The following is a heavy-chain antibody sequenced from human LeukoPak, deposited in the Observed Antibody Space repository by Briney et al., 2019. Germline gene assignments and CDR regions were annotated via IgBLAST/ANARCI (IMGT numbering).Heavy chain of an antibody. J-gene: IGHJ4*02. Sequence: GGSLRLSCAASGFTFSSYGMHWVRQAPGKGLEWVAVISYDGTNKYCADSVKGRFTISRDNSKNTLYLQMNSLRAEDTAVYYCAKVFGRLGGYYDSSGYYYEFDYWGQGTLVTVSS. CDR2: ISYDGTNK. V-gene: IGHV3-30*18. CDR1: GFTFSSYG. D-gene: IGHD3-22*01. CDR3: AKVFGRLGGYYDSSGYYYEFDY.